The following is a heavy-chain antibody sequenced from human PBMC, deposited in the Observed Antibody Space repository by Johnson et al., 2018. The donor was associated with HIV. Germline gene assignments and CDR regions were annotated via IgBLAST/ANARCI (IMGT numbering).Heavy chain of an antibody. CDR1: GLTFSIYG. D-gene: IGHD3-16*01. CDR3: AKDFVAFWGRPADAFDI. J-gene: IGHJ3*02. Sequence: HVQLVESGGGVLQPGGSLRRSCAATGLTFSIYGMHWVRQAPGKGLEWVAFRRYDGSTKYYADSVKCRFTISRDNSKNTLYLQMNSLRVEDTAVYYCAKDFVAFWGRPADAFDIWGQGTMVTVSS. V-gene: IGHV3-30*02. CDR2: RRYDGSTK.